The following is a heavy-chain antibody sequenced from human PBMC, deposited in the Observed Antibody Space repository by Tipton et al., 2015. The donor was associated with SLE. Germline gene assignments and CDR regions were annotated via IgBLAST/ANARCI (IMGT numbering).Heavy chain of an antibody. Sequence: SLRLSCTVSGGSISSYYWSWIRQPPGKGLEWMGIIYPGDSDTRYSPSFQGQVTISADKSISTAYLQWSSLKASDTAMYYCARSNMITFGGVISDAFDIWGQGTMVTVSS. J-gene: IGHJ3*02. CDR2: IYPGDSDT. V-gene: IGHV5-51*01. CDR1: GGSISSYY. CDR3: ARSNMITFGGVISDAFDI. D-gene: IGHD3-16*02.